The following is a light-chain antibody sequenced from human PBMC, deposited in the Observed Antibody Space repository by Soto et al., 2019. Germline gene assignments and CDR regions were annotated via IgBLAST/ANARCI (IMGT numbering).Light chain of an antibody. CDR2: EVN. CDR1: SSDVGNYNY. V-gene: IGLV2-8*01. J-gene: IGLJ2*01. CDR3: TSYAAGKNVV. Sequence: QSVLTQPPSASGSPGQSVTISCTGTSSDVGNYNYVSWYQQYPGKAPKLMIYEVNKRPSGVPDRFSGSKSGNTASLTVSGLQAEDEADYYCTSYAAGKNVVFGGGTNVTVL.